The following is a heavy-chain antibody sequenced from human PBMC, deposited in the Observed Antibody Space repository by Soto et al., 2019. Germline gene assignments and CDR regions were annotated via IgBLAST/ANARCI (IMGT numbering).Heavy chain of an antibody. CDR3: ASGYSSSWKRLFDY. CDR1: GGSISSSSYY. D-gene: IGHD6-13*01. V-gene: IGHV4-39*01. J-gene: IGHJ4*02. Sequence: SETLSLTCAVSGGSISSSSYYGGWLRPPPGKGLEWIGSIYYSGSTYYNPSLKSRVTISVDTSKNQFSLKLSSVTAADTAVYYCASGYSSSWKRLFDYWGQGTLVTVS. CDR2: IYYSGST.